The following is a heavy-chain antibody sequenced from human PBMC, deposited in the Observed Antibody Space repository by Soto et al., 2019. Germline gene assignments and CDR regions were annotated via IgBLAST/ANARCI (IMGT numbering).Heavy chain of an antibody. Sequence: SETLSLTCTVSGGSIXSGGYYWSWIRQHPGKGLEWIGYIYYSGSTYYNPSLKSRVTISVDTSKNQFSLKLSSVTAADTAVYYCARGRIQLWAFDYWGQGSLVTVSS. V-gene: IGHV4-31*03. CDR3: ARGRIQLWAFDY. J-gene: IGHJ4*02. CDR2: IYYSGST. CDR1: GGSIXSGGYY. D-gene: IGHD5-18*01.